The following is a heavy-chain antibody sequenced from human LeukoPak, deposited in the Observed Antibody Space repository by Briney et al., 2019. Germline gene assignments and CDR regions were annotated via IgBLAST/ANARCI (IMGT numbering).Heavy chain of an antibody. CDR3: AAQTMAGDY. J-gene: IGHJ4*02. D-gene: IGHD4/OR15-4a*01. CDR1: DITFSSYS. CDR2: ISSSSSTI. V-gene: IGHV3-48*04. Sequence: GGSLRLSCAASDITFSSYSMNWVRQAPGKGLEWVSYISSSSSTIYYADSVKGRFPISRDNAKNSLYLQMNSLRAEDTAVYYCAAQTMAGDYWGQGTLVTVSS.